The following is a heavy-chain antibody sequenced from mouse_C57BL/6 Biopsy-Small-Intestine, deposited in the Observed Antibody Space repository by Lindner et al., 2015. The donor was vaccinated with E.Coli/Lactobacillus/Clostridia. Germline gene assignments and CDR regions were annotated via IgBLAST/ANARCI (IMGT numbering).Heavy chain of an antibody. CDR2: IYPGDGDT. V-gene: IGHV1-82*01. CDR1: GYAFSSSW. J-gene: IGHJ1*03. CDR3: ASYAFFDV. Sequence: VQLQESGPELVKPGASVKISCKASGYAFSSSWMNWVKQRPGKGLEWIGRIYPGDGDTNYNGKFKGKATLTADKSSSTAYMQLSSLTSVDSAVYFCASYAFFDVWGTGTTVTVSS.